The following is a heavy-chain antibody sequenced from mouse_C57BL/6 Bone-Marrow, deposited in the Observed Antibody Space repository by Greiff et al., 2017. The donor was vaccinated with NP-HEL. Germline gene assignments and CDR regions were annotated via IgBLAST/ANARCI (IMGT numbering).Heavy chain of an antibody. CDR1: GYTFTSYT. J-gene: IGHJ2*01. D-gene: IGHD2-3*01. V-gene: IGHV1-4*01. CDR3: ASLYDPAGD. Sequence: QVHVKQSGAELARPGASVKMSCKASGYTFTSYTMHWVKQRPGQGLEWIGYINPSSGYTKYNQKFKDKATLTADKSSSTAYMQLSSLTSEDSAFYYCASLYDPAGDWGQGTTLTVSS. CDR2: INPSSGYT.